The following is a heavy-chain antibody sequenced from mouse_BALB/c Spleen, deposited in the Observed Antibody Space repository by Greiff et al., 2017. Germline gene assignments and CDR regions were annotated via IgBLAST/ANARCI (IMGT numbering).Heavy chain of an antibody. D-gene: IGHD2-2*01. CDR2: IYPGDGDT. Sequence: QVQLQQSGAELARPGASVKLSCKASGYTFTSYWMQWVKQRPGQGLEWIGAIYPGDGDTRYTQKFKGKATLTADKSSSTAYMQLSSLASEDSAVYYCAREEGLRRRSFAYWGQGTLVTVSA. J-gene: IGHJ3*01. CDR1: GYTFTSYW. CDR3: AREEGLRRRSFAY. V-gene: IGHV1-87*01.